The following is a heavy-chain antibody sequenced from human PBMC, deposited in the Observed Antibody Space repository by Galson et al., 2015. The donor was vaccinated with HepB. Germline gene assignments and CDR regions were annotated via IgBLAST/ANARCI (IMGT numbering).Heavy chain of an antibody. D-gene: IGHD6-19*01. V-gene: IGHV3-30*04. CDR2: ISYDGSNK. J-gene: IGHJ5*02. CDR1: GFTFSSYA. CDR3: ARARALWQWLVPAWFDP. Sequence: SLRLSCAASGFTFSSYAMHWVRQAPGKGLEWVAVISYDGSNKYYADSVKGRFTISRDNSKNTLYLQMNSLRAEDTAVYYCARARALWQWLVPAWFDPWGQGTLVTVSS.